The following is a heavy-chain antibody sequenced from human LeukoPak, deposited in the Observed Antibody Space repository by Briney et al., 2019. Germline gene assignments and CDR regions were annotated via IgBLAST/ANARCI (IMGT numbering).Heavy chain of an antibody. J-gene: IGHJ6*02. D-gene: IGHD6-19*01. V-gene: IGHV4-34*01. CDR2: INHSGST. Sequence: SETLSLTCAVYGGSFSGYYWSWIRQPPGKGLEWIGEINHSGSTNYNPSLKSRVTISVDTSKNQFSLKLSSVTAADTAVYYCARDGYSSGWHPRGYYYYGMDVWGQGTTVTVSS. CDR1: GGSFSGYY. CDR3: ARDGYSSGWHPRGYYYYGMDV.